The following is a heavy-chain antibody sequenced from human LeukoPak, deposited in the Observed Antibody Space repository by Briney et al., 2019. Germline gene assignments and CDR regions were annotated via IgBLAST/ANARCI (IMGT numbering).Heavy chain of an antibody. CDR2: ISYDENNI. J-gene: IGHJ6*02. V-gene: IGHV3-30-3*01. CDR1: GFPFSSYA. D-gene: IGHD3-10*01. Sequence: PGRSLRLSCAASGFPFSSYAIHWVHQAPGKGLEWVAVISYDENNIYYADSVRGRFTVSRDNAKNSLYLQIKSLRAEDTAVYYCARVMDMVRGVGLHYYDYYGLDVWGQGTTVIVSS. CDR3: ARVMDMVRGVGLHYYDYYGLDV.